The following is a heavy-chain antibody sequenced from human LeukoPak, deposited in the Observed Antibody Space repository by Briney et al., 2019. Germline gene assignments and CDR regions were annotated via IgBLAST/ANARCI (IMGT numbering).Heavy chain of an antibody. CDR2: IYYSGST. V-gene: IGHV4-59*08. Sequence: SETLSLTCTVSGVSISSYYWSWIRQPPGKGLEWVWYIYYSGSTNYNPSLKRRVTISVDTSKNQFSLKMSSVTAADTAVYYCATTRTFGGVIGYWGQGTLVTVSS. D-gene: IGHD3-16*02. CDR1: GVSISSYY. CDR3: ATTRTFGGVIGY. J-gene: IGHJ4*02.